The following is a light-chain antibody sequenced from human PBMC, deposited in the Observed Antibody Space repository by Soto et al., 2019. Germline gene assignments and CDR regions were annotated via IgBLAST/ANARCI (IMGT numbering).Light chain of an antibody. Sequence: QSALTQPPSASGSPGQSVTISCTGTSSDVGGYNYVSWYQQHPGKAHKLMIYEVSKRPSGVPDRFSGSKSCNTSSLTVSGLQAEDEADYCCSSYAGSNNFGVFGGGTKLTVL. J-gene: IGLJ2*01. CDR2: EVS. V-gene: IGLV2-8*01. CDR1: SSDVGGYNY. CDR3: SSYAGSNNFGV.